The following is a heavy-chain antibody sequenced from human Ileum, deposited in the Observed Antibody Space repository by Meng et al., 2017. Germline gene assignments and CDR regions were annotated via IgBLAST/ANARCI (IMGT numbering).Heavy chain of an antibody. V-gene: IGHV3-30*18. J-gene: IGHJ4*02. CDR2: ITIDKKKR. D-gene: IGHD1-26*01. CDR1: GFTLSAHD. Sequence: QVHVVESGGGVVRPGGSLRLSCVVSGFTLSAHDMHWVRQTPDKGLEWGAAITIDKKKRKKGVPVEGRINASKENSKNKVFLQMDNLKTEDTGVYYCAKGKRGSTYGILDYWGQGTLVTVSS. CDR3: AKGKRGSTYGILDY.